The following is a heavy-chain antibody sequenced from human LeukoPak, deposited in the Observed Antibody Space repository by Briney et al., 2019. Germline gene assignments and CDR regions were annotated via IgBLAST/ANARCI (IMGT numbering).Heavy chain of an antibody. V-gene: IGHV3-7*01. J-gene: IGHJ1*01. CDR2: INQDGSAQ. CDR3: ARDPPIAAAGIGYFQH. D-gene: IGHD6-13*01. CDR1: GFTSGTSW. Sequence: GGSLRLSCAASGFTSGTSWMSWVRQAPGRGLEWVANINQDGSAQYCVESVKGRFTISRDNAKSSLYLQMNSLRAEDTAVYYCARDPPIAAAGIGYFQHWGQGTLVTVSS.